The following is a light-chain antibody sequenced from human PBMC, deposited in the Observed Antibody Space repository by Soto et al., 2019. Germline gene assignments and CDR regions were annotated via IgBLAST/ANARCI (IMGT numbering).Light chain of an antibody. J-gene: IGKJ4*01. CDR1: QSVGSN. Sequence: ETVMTQSPATLSVSPGERATLSCRASQSVGSNLAWYQQKPGQAPRLLIYGASTRATGIPARFSGSGSGTDFTLSISRLEPEDFAVYYCQQYDSSPLTFGGGTKVEIK. CDR2: GAS. CDR3: QQYDSSPLT. V-gene: IGKV3-15*01.